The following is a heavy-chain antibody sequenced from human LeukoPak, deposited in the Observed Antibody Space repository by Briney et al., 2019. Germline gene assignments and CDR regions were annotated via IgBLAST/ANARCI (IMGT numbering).Heavy chain of an antibody. V-gene: IGHV3-20*01. J-gene: IGHJ4*02. D-gene: IGHD3-10*01. CDR2: VNWNGGST. Sequence: GGSLRLSCAASGFTFSSYTMNWVGQGPGQGLEWVSGVNWNGGSTGYADSVKGRFTISRDNAKNSLYLQMNSLRVEGTALYHCAKVVGSGSYYNPVDHWGQGTVVTVSS. CDR3: AKVVGSGSYYNPVDH. CDR1: GFTFSSYT.